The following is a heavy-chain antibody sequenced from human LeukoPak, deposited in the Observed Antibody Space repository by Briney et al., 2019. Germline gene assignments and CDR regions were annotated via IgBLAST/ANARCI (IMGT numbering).Heavy chain of an antibody. CDR3: ARDRHPIVSSSMDFDC. V-gene: IGHV1-2*02. Sequence: GASMKVSCKASGYTFTGYYMHWVRQAPGQGLEWMGWINPNRGGTNYAQKFQGRVTMTRDTSISTAYTELSRLRSDDTAVYYCARDRHPIVSSSMDFDCWGQGTLVTVSS. CDR1: GYTFTGYY. D-gene: IGHD6-6*01. CDR2: INPNRGGT. J-gene: IGHJ4*02.